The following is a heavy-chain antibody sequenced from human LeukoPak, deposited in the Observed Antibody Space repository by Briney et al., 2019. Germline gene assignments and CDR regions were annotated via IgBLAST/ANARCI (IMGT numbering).Heavy chain of an antibody. V-gene: IGHV1-46*01. CDR3: ARDFHDILTGYYNNWFDP. CDR1: GYTFTGYY. Sequence: ASVKVSCKASGYTFTGYYMHWVRQAPGQGLEWMGIINPSGGSTSYAQKFQGRVTMTRDTSTSTVYMELSSLRSGDTAVYYCARDFHDILTGYYNNWFDPWGQGTLVTVSS. D-gene: IGHD3-9*01. J-gene: IGHJ5*02. CDR2: INPSGGST.